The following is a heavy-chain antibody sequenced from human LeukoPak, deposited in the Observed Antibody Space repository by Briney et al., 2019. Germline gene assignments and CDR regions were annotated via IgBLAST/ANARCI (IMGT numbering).Heavy chain of an antibody. J-gene: IGHJ5*02. CDR2: INPSTGST. D-gene: IGHD6-13*01. CDR3: ATALYSSSWGQPWFDP. V-gene: IGHV1-46*01. CDR1: GYTFTTYY. Sequence: ASVKVSCKASGYTFTTYYMHWVRQAPGPGLEWMGIINPSTGSTRYAQKFQGRVTMTEDTSTDTAYMELSSLRSEDTAVYYCATALYSSSWGQPWFDPWGQGTLVTVSS.